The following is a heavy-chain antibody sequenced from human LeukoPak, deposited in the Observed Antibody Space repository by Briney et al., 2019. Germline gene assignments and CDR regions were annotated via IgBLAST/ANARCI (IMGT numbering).Heavy chain of an antibody. D-gene: IGHD3-10*01. Sequence: SETLSLTCTVSGGSISSGSYYWSWIRQPAGKGLEWIGRIYTSGSTNYNPSLKSRVTISVDTSKNQFSLKLSSVTAADTAVYYCARVRMVRGVTADYYYYYGMDVWGQGTTVTVSS. CDR3: ARVRMVRGVTADYYYYYGMDV. CDR2: IYTSGST. J-gene: IGHJ6*02. CDR1: GGSISSGSYY. V-gene: IGHV4-61*02.